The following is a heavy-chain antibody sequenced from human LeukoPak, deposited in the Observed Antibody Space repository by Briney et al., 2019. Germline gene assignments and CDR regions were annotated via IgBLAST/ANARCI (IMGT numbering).Heavy chain of an antibody. D-gene: IGHD6-13*01. CDR3: ARGSSSWDFDY. J-gene: IGHJ4*02. CDR1: GYSFTNYW. Sequence: GESLRISCKGSGYSFTNYWINWVRHIPGKGLEWMGRIDPTDSYTNYSPSFQGHITISADKSINTVYLQCSSLKASDTAIYYCARGSSSWDFDYWGQGTLVTVSS. CDR2: IDPTDSYT. V-gene: IGHV5-10-1*01.